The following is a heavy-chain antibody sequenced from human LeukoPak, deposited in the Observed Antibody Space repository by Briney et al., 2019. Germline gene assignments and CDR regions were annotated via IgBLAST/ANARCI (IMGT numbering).Heavy chain of an antibody. CDR2: IYYSGST. CDR1: GGSISSYY. CDR3: VTYYYDSSGYYDY. V-gene: IGHV4-59*01. D-gene: IGHD3-22*01. Sequence: PSETLSLTCTVSGGSISSYYWSWIRQPPGKGLEWIGYIYYSGSTNYNPSLKSRVTISVDTSKNQFSLKLSSVTAADTAVYYCVTYYYDSSGYYDYWGQGTLDTVSS. J-gene: IGHJ4*02.